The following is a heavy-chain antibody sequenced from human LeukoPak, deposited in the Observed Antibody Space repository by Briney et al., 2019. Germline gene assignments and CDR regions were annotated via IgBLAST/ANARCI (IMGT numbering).Heavy chain of an antibody. J-gene: IGHJ5*02. CDR3: ARLVAAAGNNWFDP. V-gene: IGHV4-59*12. D-gene: IGHD6-13*01. Sequence: KTSETLSLTCTVSGGSISSYYWSWIRQPPGKGLEWIAYIHDSGSTYNNPSLKSRLSISIDTSKNQFSLKLNSLTAADTAVYYCARLVAAAGNNWFDPWGQGTPVTVSS. CDR2: IHDSGST. CDR1: GGSISSYY.